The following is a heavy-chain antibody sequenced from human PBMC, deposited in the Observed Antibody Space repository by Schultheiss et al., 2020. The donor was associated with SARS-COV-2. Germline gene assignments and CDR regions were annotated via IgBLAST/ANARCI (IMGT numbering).Heavy chain of an antibody. V-gene: IGHV4-59*08. CDR1: GGSISSYY. CDR3: ARRRGFTYGSPDFDY. J-gene: IGHJ4*02. CDR2: IYYSGST. Sequence: SETLSLTCTVSGGSISSYYWSWIRQPPGKGLEWIGSIYYSGSTNYNPSLKSRVTISVDTSKNQFSLKLRSVTASDTAVYYCARRRGFTYGSPDFDYWGQGTLVTVSS. D-gene: IGHD5-18*01.